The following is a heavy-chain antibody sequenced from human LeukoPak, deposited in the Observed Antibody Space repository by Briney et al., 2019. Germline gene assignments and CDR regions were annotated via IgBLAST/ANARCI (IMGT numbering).Heavy chain of an antibody. D-gene: IGHD3-10*01. V-gene: IGHV2-5*02. CDR1: GFSLGTRGVG. Sequence: GPRLVNPTLPLTLTSTFSGFSLGTRGVGGGWSREPPAKALEWLAIIYWASDKRYIPSLKSRRTITKDPTKNQVVLTTTNKDPVDTATYYCVHRRPYGSGRFRAAYYYWGQGALGTVSS. CDR3: VHRRPYGSGRFRAAYYY. CDR2: IYWASDK. J-gene: IGHJ4*02.